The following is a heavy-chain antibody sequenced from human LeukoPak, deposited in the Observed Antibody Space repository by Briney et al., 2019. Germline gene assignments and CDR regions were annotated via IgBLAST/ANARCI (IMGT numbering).Heavy chain of an antibody. Sequence: PGGSLRLSCAASGFTFRSYAMHWVRQAPGKGLEWVAVISYDGSNKYYADSVKGRFTISRDNSKNTLYLQMNSLRAEDMAVYYCAKDHYDYVWGNYPTPYCFDHWGQGMLVTVSS. J-gene: IGHJ4*02. D-gene: IGHD3-16*02. CDR2: ISYDGSNK. CDR1: GFTFRSYA. CDR3: AKDHYDYVWGNYPTPYCFDH. V-gene: IGHV3-30*18.